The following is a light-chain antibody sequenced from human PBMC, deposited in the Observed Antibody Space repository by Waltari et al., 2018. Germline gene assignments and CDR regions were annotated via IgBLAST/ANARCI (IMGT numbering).Light chain of an antibody. CDR2: DAS. J-gene: IGKJ2*01. CDR1: QGIGSS. Sequence: DIQLTQSPSFLSASVGDRVTITCRASQGIGSSLAWSQQKPGKAPKLLIYDASTLQSGVPSRFSGSGYGTEFTLTISSLQPEDFATYYCQKLNSYPLFGQGTKLESK. CDR3: QKLNSYPL. V-gene: IGKV1-9*01.